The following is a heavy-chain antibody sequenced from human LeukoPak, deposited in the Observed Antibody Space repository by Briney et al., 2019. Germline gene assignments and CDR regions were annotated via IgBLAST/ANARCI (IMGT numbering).Heavy chain of an antibody. CDR3: AKERDYGPADY. Sequence: PGGSLRLSCVASGFTFSSYYMHWVRQVPGKGLEWVSGLSGSGSSTDYADSVKGRFTASRDNSKNTLFLQMNSLRAEDTAIYYCAKERDYGPADYWGQGTLVTVSS. D-gene: IGHD4/OR15-4a*01. CDR1: GFTFSSYY. CDR2: LSGSGSST. V-gene: IGHV3-23*01. J-gene: IGHJ4*02.